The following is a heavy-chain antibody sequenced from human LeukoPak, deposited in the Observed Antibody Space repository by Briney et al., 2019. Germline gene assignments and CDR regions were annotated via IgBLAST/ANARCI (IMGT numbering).Heavy chain of an antibody. CDR1: GFTFSDYY. D-gene: IGHD1-26*01. CDR3: GRDGSGSPDY. CDR2: ISTSSHMI. J-gene: IGHJ4*02. V-gene: IGHV3-11*01. Sequence: GGSLRLSCAASGFTFSDYYMSWIRQAPGKGLEWISYISTSSHMIYYADSVKGRFTISRDNAKNSLYLQMNSLRAEDTAVYYCGRDGSGSPDYWGQGTLVTVSS.